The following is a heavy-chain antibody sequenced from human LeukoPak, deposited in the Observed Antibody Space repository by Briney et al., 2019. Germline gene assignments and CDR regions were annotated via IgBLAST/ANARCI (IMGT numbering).Heavy chain of an antibody. CDR1: GGSISSSSYY. CDR3: ARQLDVDTAMVISY. D-gene: IGHD5-18*01. Sequence: SETLSLTCTVSGGSISSSSYYWGWIRQPPGKGLEWIGSIYYSGSTYYNPSLKSRVTISVDTPKNQFSLKLSSVTAADTAVYYCARQLDVDTAMVISYWGQGTLVTVSS. CDR2: IYYSGST. V-gene: IGHV4-39*01. J-gene: IGHJ4*02.